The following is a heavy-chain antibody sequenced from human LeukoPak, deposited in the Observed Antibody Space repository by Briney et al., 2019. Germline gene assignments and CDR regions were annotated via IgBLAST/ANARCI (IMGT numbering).Heavy chain of an antibody. J-gene: IGHJ4*02. V-gene: IGHV4-34*01. CDR1: GGSFSGYY. Sequence: PSETLSLTCAVYGGSFSGYYWSWIRQPPGKGLEWIGEINHSGSTNYNPSLKSRVTISIDTSKNQFSLKLSSVTAADTAVYYCARSGYDYVWGSYRPFDYWGQGTLVTVSS. D-gene: IGHD3-16*02. CDR2: INHSGST. CDR3: ARSGYDYVWGSYRPFDY.